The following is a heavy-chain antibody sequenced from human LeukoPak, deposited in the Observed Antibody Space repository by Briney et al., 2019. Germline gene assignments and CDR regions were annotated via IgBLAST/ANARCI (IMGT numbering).Heavy chain of an antibody. CDR2: ISSSSSYI. V-gene: IGHV3-21*06. CDR1: GFTFSSYS. CDR3: ARGSDSYGDWFDP. Sequence: GGSLRLSCAASGFTFSSYSMNWVRQAPGKGLEWVSSISSSSSYIYYADSVKGRFTISRDNAKNSLYLQMNSLRAEDTAVYYCARGSDSYGDWFDPWGQGTLVTVSS. J-gene: IGHJ5*02. D-gene: IGHD5-18*01.